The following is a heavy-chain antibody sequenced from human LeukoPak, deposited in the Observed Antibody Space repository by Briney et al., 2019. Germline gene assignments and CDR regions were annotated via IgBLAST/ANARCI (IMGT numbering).Heavy chain of an antibody. CDR2: IHHSVST. CDR3: ARSLSTAGIDY. CDR1: VYSISRGRY. V-gene: IGHV4-38-2*01. Sequence: PSETLSLTCAVSVYSISRGRYWAWIRQPPGKGLEWIGIIHHSVSTYYNPTLKSRVTISVDTSKNQFSLNLRSVTAADTAVNYCARSLSTAGIDYWGQRTLVTVSS. D-gene: IGHD2-2*01. J-gene: IGHJ4*02.